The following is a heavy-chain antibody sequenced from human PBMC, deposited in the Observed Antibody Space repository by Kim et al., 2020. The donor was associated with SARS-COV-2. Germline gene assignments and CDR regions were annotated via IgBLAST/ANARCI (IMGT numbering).Heavy chain of an antibody. V-gene: IGHV3-48*03. J-gene: IGHJ4*02. CDR3: DPIWVGESFPRGCDY. D-gene: IGHD3-10*01. Sequence: ADSVKGRFTISRDNDKNSLYLQMNSLRAKDTAVYYCDPIWVGESFPRGCDYWGQGTLVTVSS.